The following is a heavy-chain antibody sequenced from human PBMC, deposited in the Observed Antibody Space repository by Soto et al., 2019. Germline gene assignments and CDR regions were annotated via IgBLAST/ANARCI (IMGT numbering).Heavy chain of an antibody. D-gene: IGHD2-15*01. J-gene: IGHJ3*02. CDR3: ASSVVVAAIPITDAFDI. Sequence: SETLSLTCTVSGGSISSSSYYWGWIRQPPGKGLEWIGSIFYSGSTYYNPSLKSRVTISVDTSKNQFSLKLSSVTAADTAVYYCASSVVVAAIPITDAFDIWGQGTMVTVSS. CDR1: GGSISSSSYY. CDR2: IFYSGST. V-gene: IGHV4-39*07.